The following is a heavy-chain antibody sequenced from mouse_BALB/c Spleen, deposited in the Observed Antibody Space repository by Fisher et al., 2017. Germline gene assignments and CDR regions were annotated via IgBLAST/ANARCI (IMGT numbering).Heavy chain of an antibody. CDR3: ARRYDWYFDV. V-gene: IGHV1-80*01. D-gene: IGHD1-1*02. J-gene: IGHJ1*01. Sequence: GKFKGKATLTTDKSSSTAYMQLSRLTSEDSAVYFCARRYDWYFDVWGAGTTVTVSS.